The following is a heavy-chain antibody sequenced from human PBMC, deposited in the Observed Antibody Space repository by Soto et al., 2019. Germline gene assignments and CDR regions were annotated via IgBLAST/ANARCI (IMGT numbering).Heavy chain of an antibody. CDR3: ARDTYYGAIDY. CDR1: GVTFRTSL. J-gene: IGHJ4*02. CDR2: IKQDRSEK. D-gene: IGHD3-10*01. V-gene: IGHV3-7*01. Sequence: GGSMGLSCAASGVTFRTSLMGWVCLAPGKGLEGVTEIKQDRSEKIYVHSVKGRFTISRHNAKSSLYLQMNSMRAEDTAVYYCARDTYYGAIDYWGLGTLVTVSS.